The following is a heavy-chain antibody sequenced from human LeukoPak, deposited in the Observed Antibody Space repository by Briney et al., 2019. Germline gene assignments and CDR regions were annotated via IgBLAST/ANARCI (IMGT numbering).Heavy chain of an antibody. CDR3: ARSGEWELLYPFDAFDI. J-gene: IGHJ3*02. V-gene: IGHV3-21*01. CDR1: GFTFSSYS. CDR2: ISSSSSYI. D-gene: IGHD1-26*01. Sequence: PGGSLRLSCAASGFTFSSYSMNWVRQAPGKGLEWVSSISSSSSYIYYADSVKGRFTISRDNAKNSLYLQMNSLRAEDTAVYYCARSGEWELLYPFDAFDIWGQGTMVTVSS.